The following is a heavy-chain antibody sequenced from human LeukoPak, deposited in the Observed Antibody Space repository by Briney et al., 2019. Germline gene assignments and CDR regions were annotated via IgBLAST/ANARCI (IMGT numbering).Heavy chain of an antibody. CDR3: AKDYGWFGELLS. J-gene: IGHJ4*02. V-gene: IGHV3-30*18. CDR2: ISYDGSNK. D-gene: IGHD3-10*01. Sequence: GRSLRLSCAASGFTFSSYGMHWVRQAPGKGLEWVAVISYDGSNKYYADSVKGRFTISRDNSKNTLYLQMNSLRAEDTAVYYCAKDYGWFGELLSWGQGTLVTVSS. CDR1: GFTFSSYG.